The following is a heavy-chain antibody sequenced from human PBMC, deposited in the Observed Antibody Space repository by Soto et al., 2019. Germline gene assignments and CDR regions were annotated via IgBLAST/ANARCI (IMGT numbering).Heavy chain of an antibody. CDR3: ARDHRSGWFESDYYYGMDV. CDR1: GDSVSSNSAA. Sequence: SQTLSLTCAISGDSVSSNSAAWNWIRQSPSRGLEWLGRTYYRSKWYNDYAVSVKSRITINPDTSKNQFPLQLNSVTPEDTAVYYCARDHRSGWFESDYYYGMDVWGQGTTVTVSS. D-gene: IGHD6-19*01. CDR2: TYYRSKWYN. J-gene: IGHJ6*02. V-gene: IGHV6-1*01.